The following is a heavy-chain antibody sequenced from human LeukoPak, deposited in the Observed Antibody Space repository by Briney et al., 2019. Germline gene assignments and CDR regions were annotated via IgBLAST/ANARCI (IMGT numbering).Heavy chain of an antibody. CDR2: INQDGGKK. CDR1: GFFFSGYW. CDR3: ARGRYFDWLFDY. Sequence: PGGSLRLSCAGSGFFFSGYWMTWVRQAPGKGLEWVANINQDGGKKYYADSVKGRFTISRDDAKNSLYLQMNSLRVEDTALYYCARGRYFDWLFDYWGQGTLVTVSS. D-gene: IGHD3-9*01. J-gene: IGHJ4*02. V-gene: IGHV3-7*03.